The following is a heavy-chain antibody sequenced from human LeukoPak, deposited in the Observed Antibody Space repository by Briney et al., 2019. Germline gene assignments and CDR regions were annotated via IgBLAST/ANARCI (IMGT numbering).Heavy chain of an antibody. D-gene: IGHD3-3*01. CDR3: ARRITVSPGYYYYYGMDV. CDR2: IKQDGSEK. J-gene: IGHJ6*02. V-gene: IGHV3-7*01. CDR1: GFTFSSNW. Sequence: GGSLRLSCATSGFTFSSNWMSWVRQAPGKGLEWVANIKQDGSEKYYVDSVKGQFTISRDNAKNSLYLQMNSLRAEDTAVYYCARRITVSPGYYYYYGMDVWGQGTTVTVSS.